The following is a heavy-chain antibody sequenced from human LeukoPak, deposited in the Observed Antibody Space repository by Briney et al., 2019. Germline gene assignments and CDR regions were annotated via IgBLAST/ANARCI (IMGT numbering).Heavy chain of an antibody. CDR2: ISGSGGST. CDR1: GFTFSSYA. D-gene: IGHD6-19*01. J-gene: IGHJ3*02. CDR3: AKDGTGYSSGTDAFDI. V-gene: IGHV3-23*01. Sequence: GGSLRLSCAASGFTFSSYAMSWVRQAPGKGLEWVSAISGSGGSTYYADSVKGRFTISRDNSKNTLYLQMNSLRAEDTAVYYCAKDGTGYSSGTDAFDIWGQGTMVTVSS.